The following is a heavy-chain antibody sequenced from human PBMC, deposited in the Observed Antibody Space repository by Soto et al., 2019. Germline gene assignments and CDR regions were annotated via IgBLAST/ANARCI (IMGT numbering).Heavy chain of an antibody. J-gene: IGHJ6*02. V-gene: IGHV3-30-3*01. Sequence: GGSLRLFCAASGFTFSSYAMHWVRQAPGKGLEWVAVISFDGNNNFYADSVKGRFTISRDNSKNTLYLQMNSLRAEDTAVYYCARDLIAVAGHYYYCGMDVWGQGTTVTVSS. CDR1: GFTFSSYA. CDR3: ARDLIAVAGHYYYCGMDV. CDR2: ISFDGNNN. D-gene: IGHD6-19*01.